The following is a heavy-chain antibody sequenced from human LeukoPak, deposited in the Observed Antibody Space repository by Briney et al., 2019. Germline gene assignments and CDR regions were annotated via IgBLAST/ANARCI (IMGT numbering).Heavy chain of an antibody. CDR3: ARDEDRKSFDY. V-gene: IGHV3-30*04. D-gene: IGHD2-15*01. Sequence: GGSLRLSCAASGFTFSSYAMHWVRQAPGKGLEWVAVISYDGSNKYYADSVKGRFTISRDNSKNTLYLQMNSLRAEDTAVYYCARDEDRKSFDYWGQGTLVTVSS. J-gene: IGHJ4*02. CDR1: GFTFSSYA. CDR2: ISYDGSNK.